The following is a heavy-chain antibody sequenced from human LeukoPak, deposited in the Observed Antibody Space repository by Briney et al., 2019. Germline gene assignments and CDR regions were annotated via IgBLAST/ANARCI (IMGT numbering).Heavy chain of an antibody. CDR2: INHSGST. D-gene: IGHD6-13*01. CDR1: GGSFSGYY. J-gene: IGHJ5*02. Sequence: PSETLSLTCAVYGGSFSGYYWSRIRQPPGKGLEWIGEINHSGSTNYNPSLKSRVTISVDTSKNQFSLKLSSVTAADTAVYYCAGRRGSSWYYFRWFDPWGQGTLVTVSS. CDR3: AGRRGSSWYYFRWFDP. V-gene: IGHV4-34*01.